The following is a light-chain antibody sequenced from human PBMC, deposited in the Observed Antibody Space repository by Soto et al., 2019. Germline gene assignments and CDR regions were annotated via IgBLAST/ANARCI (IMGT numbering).Light chain of an antibody. V-gene: IGKV3-15*01. J-gene: IGKJ4*01. CDR3: QQYNNWPRP. Sequence: EIVMTQSPATLSVSPGERATLSCRASQSVSSNLAWYQQKPGQAPRLLIYGASTRATGIPARFSGSGSGTEFTLTISSLQSEDFAVYYCQQYNNWPRPFGGGTKVELK. CDR1: QSVSSN. CDR2: GAS.